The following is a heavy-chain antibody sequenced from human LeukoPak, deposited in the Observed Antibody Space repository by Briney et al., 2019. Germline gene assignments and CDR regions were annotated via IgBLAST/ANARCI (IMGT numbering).Heavy chain of an antibody. CDR2: IYYSGST. J-gene: IGHJ3*02. D-gene: IGHD1-1*01. Sequence: SETLSLTCTVSGGSISSSNYYWGWIRQPPGKGLEWIGSIYYSGSTYYNPSLKSRVTMSVDTSKNQFSLKLSSVTAADTAVYYCARDPPRLEVGHDAFDIWGQGTTVIVSS. CDR3: ARDPPRLEVGHDAFDI. CDR1: GGSISSSNYY. V-gene: IGHV4-39*07.